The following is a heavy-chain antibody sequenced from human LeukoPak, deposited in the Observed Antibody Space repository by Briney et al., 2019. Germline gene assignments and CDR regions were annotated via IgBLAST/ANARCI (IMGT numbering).Heavy chain of an antibody. J-gene: IGHJ4*02. CDR3: ARDGGVYYYDSSFDY. CDR2: ISSSSSYI. CDR1: GFTFSSYS. Sequence: GGSLRLSCAASGFTFSSYSMNWVRQAPGKGLEWVSSISSSSSYIYYADSVKGRFTISRDNAKNSLYLQMNSLRAEDTAVYYCARDGGVYYYDSSFDYWGQGTPVTVSS. V-gene: IGHV3-21*01. D-gene: IGHD3-22*01.